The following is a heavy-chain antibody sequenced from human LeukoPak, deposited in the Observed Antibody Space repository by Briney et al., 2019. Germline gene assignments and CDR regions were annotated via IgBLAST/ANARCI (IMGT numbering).Heavy chain of an antibody. CDR2: IIPILGIA. V-gene: IGHV1-69*04. D-gene: IGHD6-25*01. CDR1: GGTFSSYA. J-gene: IGHJ3*02. Sequence: SVRVSCKASGGTFSSYAISWVRQAHGQGLEWMGRIIPILGIANYAQKFQGRVTITADKSTSTAYMELSSLRSEDTAVYYCARDLAATTWTGGAFDIWGQGTMVTVSS. CDR3: ARDLAATTWTGGAFDI.